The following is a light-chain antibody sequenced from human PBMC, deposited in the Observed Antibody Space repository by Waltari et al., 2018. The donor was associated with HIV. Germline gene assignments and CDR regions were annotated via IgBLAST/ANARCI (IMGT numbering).Light chain of an antibody. CDR3: QSYDTRSSGFLV. V-gene: IGLV1-40*01. Sequence: QSVLPQPPSVSGAPGQTVTISCTGSSPNIGANYDVHWSQQLPGRAPKVLVYGNIYRPPGVPDRFSGSKSGTSASLAITGLQADDEGYYYCQSYDTRSSGFLVFGGGTKVTVL. CDR2: GNI. J-gene: IGLJ3*02. CDR1: SPNIGANYD.